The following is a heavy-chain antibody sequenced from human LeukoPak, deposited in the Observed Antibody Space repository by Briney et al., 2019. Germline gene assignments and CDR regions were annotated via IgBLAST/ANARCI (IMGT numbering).Heavy chain of an antibody. Sequence: PGGSLRLSCAASGFTFSSYGMHWVRQAPGKGLEWVAFIRYDGSNKYYADSVKGRFTISRDNSKNTLYLQMNSLRAEDTAVYYCAKDHGFWSGPLDYWGQGTLVTVSS. V-gene: IGHV3-30*02. CDR3: AKDHGFWSGPLDY. CDR2: IRYDGSNK. J-gene: IGHJ4*02. CDR1: GFTFSSYG. D-gene: IGHD3-3*01.